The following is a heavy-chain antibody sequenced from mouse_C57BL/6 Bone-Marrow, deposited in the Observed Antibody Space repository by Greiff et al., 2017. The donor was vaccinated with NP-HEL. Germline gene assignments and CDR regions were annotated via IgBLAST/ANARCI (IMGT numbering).Heavy chain of an antibody. V-gene: IGHV1-74*01. D-gene: IGHD1-1*01. CDR2: IHPSDSDT. CDR1: GYTFTSYW. Sequence: QVQLQQPGAELVKPGASVKVSCKASGYTFTSYWMHWVKQRPGHGLEWIGRIHPSDSDTNYNPKFKGKATLTVDKSSNTAYLQLSSLTSEDSVVYYCAIGGGFLLPNYFDYWGQGTTLTVSS. CDR3: AIGGGFLLPNYFDY. J-gene: IGHJ2*01.